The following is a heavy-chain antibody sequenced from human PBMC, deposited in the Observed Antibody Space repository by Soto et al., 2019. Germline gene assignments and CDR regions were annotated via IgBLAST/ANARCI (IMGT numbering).Heavy chain of an antibody. Sequence: PGGSLRLSCAASGFTFSSYGMHWVRQAPGKGLEWVAVIWYDGSNKYYADSVKGRFTISRDNSKNTLYLQMNSLRAEDTAVYYCARDLDDFWSGYYKSPGFDYWGQGTLDTVSS. D-gene: IGHD3-3*01. CDR2: IWYDGSNK. V-gene: IGHV3-33*01. J-gene: IGHJ4*02. CDR1: GFTFSSYG. CDR3: ARDLDDFWSGYYKSPGFDY.